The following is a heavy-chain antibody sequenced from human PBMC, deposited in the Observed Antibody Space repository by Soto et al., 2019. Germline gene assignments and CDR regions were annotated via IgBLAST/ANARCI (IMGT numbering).Heavy chain of an antibody. CDR3: ARERIACPLDY. D-gene: IGHD6-13*01. J-gene: IGHJ4*02. Sequence: ASVKVSCKTSGYNFFGFYIHWVRQAPGQGLEWVGWINPGSGATNYAQNFQGRVTVTRNTSISTAYLEFRSLTSDDTAVYYCARERIACPLDYWGQGTPVTVSS. CDR2: INPGSGAT. CDR1: GYNFFGFY. V-gene: IGHV1-2*02.